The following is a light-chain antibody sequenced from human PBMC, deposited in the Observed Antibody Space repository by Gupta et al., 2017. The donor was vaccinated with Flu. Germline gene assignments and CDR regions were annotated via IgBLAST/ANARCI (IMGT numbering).Light chain of an antibody. CDR1: QSLSNNY. J-gene: IGKJ4*01. V-gene: IGKV3-20*01. CDR2: GAS. CDR3: QQYDTSPLT. Sequence: GNLSLSPGERATLSCRASQSLSNNYVAWYQQKPGQSPRLLIYGASSRATGIADRFGVSGSGTDFTLTISRLEAEDFAVYYCQQYDTSPLTFGGGTKVEIK.